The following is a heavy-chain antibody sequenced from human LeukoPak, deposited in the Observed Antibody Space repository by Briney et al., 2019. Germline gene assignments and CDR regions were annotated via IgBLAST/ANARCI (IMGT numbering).Heavy chain of an antibody. CDR3: AREVMGYSSGWYYYYYYMDV. D-gene: IGHD6-19*01. V-gene: IGHV4-61*02. Sequence: SQTLSLTCTVSGGSISSGSYYWSWIRQPAGKGLEWIGRIYTSGSTNYNPSLKSRVTISVDTSKNQFSLKLSSVTAADTAVYYCAREVMGYSSGWYYYYYYMDVWGKGTTVTISS. CDR1: GGSISSGSYY. J-gene: IGHJ6*03. CDR2: IYTSGST.